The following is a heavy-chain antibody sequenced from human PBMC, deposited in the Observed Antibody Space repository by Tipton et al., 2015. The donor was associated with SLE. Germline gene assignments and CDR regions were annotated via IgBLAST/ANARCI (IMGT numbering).Heavy chain of an antibody. CDR3: AKDYVLRGYSGYGNWYFDL. CDR1: GFTFDDYA. CDR2: ITWNGGRT. V-gene: IGHV3-9*01. Sequence: RSLRLSCAASGFTFDDYAIHWVRQAPGKGLEWVSGITWNGGRTDLADSVKGRFTISRDNAKNSVFLQMNSLRAEDTALYYCAKDYVLRGYSGYGNWYFDLWGRGTLVTVSS. D-gene: IGHD5-12*01. J-gene: IGHJ2*01.